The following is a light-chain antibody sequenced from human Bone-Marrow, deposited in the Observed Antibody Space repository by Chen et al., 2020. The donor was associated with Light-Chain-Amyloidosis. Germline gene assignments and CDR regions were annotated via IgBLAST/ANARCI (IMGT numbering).Light chain of an antibody. V-gene: IGKV3D-15*01. CDR2: GGS. J-gene: IGKJ4*01. CDR3: QQYNQWPPLT. CDR1: QTISDK. Sequence: EIRMTQSPDTLSVSPGGRATLSCRASQTISDKLAWYQQRPGRAPRLLIYGGSTRATGIPDRFSGSGSGTDFTLTISGLQSEDSAIYDCQQYNQWPPLTFGGGTKVEI.